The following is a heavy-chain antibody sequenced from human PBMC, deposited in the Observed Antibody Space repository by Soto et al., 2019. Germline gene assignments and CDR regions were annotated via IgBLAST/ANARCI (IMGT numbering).Heavy chain of an antibody. D-gene: IGHD6-19*01. J-gene: IGHJ4*02. V-gene: IGHV1-8*01. CDR1: GYTFTSYD. CDR3: ATSRTSIAVAGETEYYFDY. Sequence: ASVKVSCKASGYTFTSYDINWVRQATGQGLEWMGWMNPNSGNTGYAQNFQGWVTMTRDTSISTAYMELSRLRSDDTAVYYCATSRTSIAVAGETEYYFDYWGQGTLVTVSS. CDR2: MNPNSGNT.